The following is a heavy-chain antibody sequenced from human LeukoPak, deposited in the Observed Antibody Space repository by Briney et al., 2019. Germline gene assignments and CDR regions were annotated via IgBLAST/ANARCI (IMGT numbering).Heavy chain of an antibody. J-gene: IGHJ4*02. V-gene: IGHV4-34*01. D-gene: IGHD4-17*01. CDR1: GGSFSGYY. Sequence: SETLSLTCAVYGGSFSGYYWSWIRQPPGKGLEWIGEINHSGSTNYNPSLKSRVTISVDTSKNQFSLKLSSVTAADTAVYYCARHYDHFDYWGQGTLVTVSS. CDR2: INHSGST. CDR3: ARHYDHFDY.